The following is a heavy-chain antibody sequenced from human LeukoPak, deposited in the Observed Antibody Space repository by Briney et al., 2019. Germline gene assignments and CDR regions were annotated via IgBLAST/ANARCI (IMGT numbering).Heavy chain of an antibody. Sequence: SETLSLTCAVSGGSISSGGYSWSWIRQPPGKGLEWIGYIYYSGSTYYNPSLKSRVTISVDTSKSQFSLKLSSVTAADTAVYYCARDKVSDWGNWFDPWGQGTLVTVSS. CDR1: GGSISSGGYS. V-gene: IGHV4-30-4*07. D-gene: IGHD7-27*01. J-gene: IGHJ5*02. CDR3: ARDKVSDWGNWFDP. CDR2: IYYSGST.